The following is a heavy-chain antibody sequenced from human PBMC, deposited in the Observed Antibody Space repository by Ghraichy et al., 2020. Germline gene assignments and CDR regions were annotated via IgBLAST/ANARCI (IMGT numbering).Heavy chain of an antibody. V-gene: IGHV3-7*01. D-gene: IGHD2-2*01. CDR1: GFTFSSYW. CDR2: INQDGSEK. Sequence: GESLNISCVASGFTFSSYWMSWVRQAPGKGLEWVANINQDGSEKYYVDSVKGRFTISRDNAKNSLYLQMNSLRAEDTAVYYCARQIVVVPAAIRYYFDYWGQGTLVTVSS. J-gene: IGHJ4*02. CDR3: ARQIVVVPAAIRYYFDY.